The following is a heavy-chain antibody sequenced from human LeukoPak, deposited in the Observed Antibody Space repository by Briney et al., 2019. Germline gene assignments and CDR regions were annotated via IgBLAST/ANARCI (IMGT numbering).Heavy chain of an antibody. CDR1: GYTFTTYD. Sequence: ASVKVSCKASGYTFTTYDINWVRQATGQGFEWMGWMNPNSGNTGYAQKFQGRVTMTRNTSITTAYMELSSLRSDDTAVYYCATFIVGTKFSPWGQGTLVTVSS. D-gene: IGHD1-26*01. J-gene: IGHJ5*02. CDR2: MNPNSGNT. CDR3: ATFIVGTKFSP. V-gene: IGHV1-8*01.